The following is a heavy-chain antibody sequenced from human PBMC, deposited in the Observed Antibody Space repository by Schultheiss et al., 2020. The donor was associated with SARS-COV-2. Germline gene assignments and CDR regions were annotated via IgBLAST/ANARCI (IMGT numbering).Heavy chain of an antibody. V-gene: IGHV3-21*01. CDR1: GFTFSSYS. D-gene: IGHD3-10*01. CDR3: AREGGFGEFHY. CDR2: ISSSSSYI. Sequence: GGSLRLSCAASGFTFSSYSMNWVRQAPGKGLEWVSSISSSSSYIYYADSVKGRFTISRNNAKNSLYLQLNILRAEATAMLYCAREGGFGEFHYWGQGTLVTVSS. J-gene: IGHJ4*02.